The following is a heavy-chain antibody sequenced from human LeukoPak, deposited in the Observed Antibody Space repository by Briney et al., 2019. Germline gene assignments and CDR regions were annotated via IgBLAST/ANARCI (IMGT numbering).Heavy chain of an antibody. Sequence: ASVKVSCKASGYTFTGYYMHWVRQAPGQGLEWMGWINPNSGGTNYAQKFQGRVTMTRDTSISTAYMELSRLRSDDTAVYYCASQSRIITIFGVDMTAHAFDIWGQGTMVNVSS. D-gene: IGHD3-3*01. CDR3: ASQSRIITIFGVDMTAHAFDI. V-gene: IGHV1-2*02. J-gene: IGHJ3*02. CDR1: GYTFTGYY. CDR2: INPNSGGT.